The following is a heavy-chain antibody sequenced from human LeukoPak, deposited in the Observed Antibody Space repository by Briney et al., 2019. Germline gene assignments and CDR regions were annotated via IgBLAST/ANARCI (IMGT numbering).Heavy chain of an antibody. Sequence: PGGSLRLSCAASEFSVGSNYMTWVRQAPGKGLEWVSAKSGTGGSTYYADSVKGRFTISRDNSKNTLYLQMNSLRAEDTAVYYCAKASAMIVVVSKHFDYWGQGTLVTVSS. CDR3: AKASAMIVVVSKHFDY. CDR1: EFSVGSNY. J-gene: IGHJ4*02. D-gene: IGHD3-22*01. V-gene: IGHV3-23*01. CDR2: KSGTGGST.